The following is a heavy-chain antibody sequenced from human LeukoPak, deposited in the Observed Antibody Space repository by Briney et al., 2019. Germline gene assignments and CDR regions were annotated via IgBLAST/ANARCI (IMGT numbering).Heavy chain of an antibody. J-gene: IGHJ6*03. D-gene: IGHD3-16*01. CDR3: ARETSQKGAHYMDV. CDR1: GGSITSYY. Sequence: SETLSLTCTVSGGSITSYYWSWIRQPPGKGLEWIGYIYYSGSTNYNPSLKSRVTISVDTSKNQFSLKLRSVTAADTAVYYCARETSQKGAHYMDVWGKGTTVTISS. CDR2: IYYSGST. V-gene: IGHV4-59*01.